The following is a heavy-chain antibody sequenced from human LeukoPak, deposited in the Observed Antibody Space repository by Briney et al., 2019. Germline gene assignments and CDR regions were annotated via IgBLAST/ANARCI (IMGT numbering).Heavy chain of an antibody. Sequence: ETLSLTCAVYGGSFRGYYWSWIRQPPGKGLEWIGEINHSGSTNYNPSLKSRVTISVDTSKNQFSLKLSSVTAADTAVYYCAREPQAIFDYWGQGTLVTVSS. D-gene: IGHD2-2*01. CDR1: GGSFRGYY. CDR3: AREPQAIFDY. CDR2: INHSGST. J-gene: IGHJ4*02. V-gene: IGHV4-34*01.